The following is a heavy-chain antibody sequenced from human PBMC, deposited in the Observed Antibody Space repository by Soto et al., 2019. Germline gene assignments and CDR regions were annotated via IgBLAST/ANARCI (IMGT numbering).Heavy chain of an antibody. CDR2: ISSSSSYI. CDR3: ARESEYSSSCDY. V-gene: IGHV3-21*01. CDR1: GFTFSSYS. Sequence: EVQLVESGGGLVKPGGSLRLSCAASGFTFSSYSMNWVRQAPGKGLEWVSSISSSSSYIYYADSVKGRFTISRDNAKNSLYLEMNSLRAEDTAVYYCARESEYSSSCDYWGQGTLVTVSS. J-gene: IGHJ4*02. D-gene: IGHD6-6*01.